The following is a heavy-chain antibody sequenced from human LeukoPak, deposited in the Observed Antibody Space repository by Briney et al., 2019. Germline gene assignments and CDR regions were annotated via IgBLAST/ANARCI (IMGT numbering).Heavy chain of an antibody. CDR2: IKSKTDGGTT. Sequence: GGSLRLSCAASGFTFNNAWMSWVRQAPGKGLEWVGRIKSKTDGGTTDYAAPVKGRFTISRDDSKNTLYLQMNSLKTEDTAVYYCARGPTYYYDSSGYTGFDYWGQGTLVTVSS. V-gene: IGHV3-15*01. J-gene: IGHJ4*02. D-gene: IGHD3-22*01. CDR1: GFTFNNAW. CDR3: ARGPTYYYDSSGYTGFDY.